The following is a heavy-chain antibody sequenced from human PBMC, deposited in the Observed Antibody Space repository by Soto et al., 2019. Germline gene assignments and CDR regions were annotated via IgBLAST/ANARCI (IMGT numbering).Heavy chain of an antibody. CDR2: IYYSGST. CDR3: ARRRMKFMVTYFDY. CDR1: GGSISSSSYY. V-gene: IGHV4-39*01. J-gene: IGHJ4*02. D-gene: IGHD5-18*01. Sequence: PSETLSLTCTVSGGSISSSSYYWGWIRQPPGKGLEWIGSIYYSGSTYYNPSLKSRVTISVDTSKNQFSLKLSSVTAADTAVYYCARRRMKFMVTYFDYWGQGTLVTVSS.